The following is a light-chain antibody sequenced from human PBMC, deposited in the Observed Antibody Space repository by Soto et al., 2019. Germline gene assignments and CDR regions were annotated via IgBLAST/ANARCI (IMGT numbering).Light chain of an antibody. Sequence: EIVLTQSPGTVSLSPGERATLSCRASQSVGSNYLAWYQQQPGQAPRLLIYGASNRATGIPDRFSGSGSGTDFTLTISRLEPEDFAVYYCQQYGNSPHSPFGQGTKVEIK. CDR1: QSVGSNY. V-gene: IGKV3-20*01. CDR2: GAS. J-gene: IGKJ1*01. CDR3: QQYGNSPHSP.